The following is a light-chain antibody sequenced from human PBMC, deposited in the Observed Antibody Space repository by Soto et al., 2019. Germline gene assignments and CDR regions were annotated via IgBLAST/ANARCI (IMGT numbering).Light chain of an antibody. CDR2: AAS. J-gene: IGKJ5*01. CDR3: QQYNNWIT. Sequence: EIVLTQSPATLSLSPGERATLSCRASQSVGSYLAWYQQKPGQAPRLLIYAASNRATGVPARFSGSWSGTEFTLTISSLQSEDFAVYYCQQYNNWITFGQGTRLEIK. V-gene: IGKV3-15*01. CDR1: QSVGSY.